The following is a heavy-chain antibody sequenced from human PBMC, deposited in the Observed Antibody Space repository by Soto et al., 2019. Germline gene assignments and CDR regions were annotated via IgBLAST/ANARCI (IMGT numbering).Heavy chain of an antibody. CDR1: GFTFSSYD. CDR2: ISSNGGTT. CDR3: VRRVSGNYDY. D-gene: IGHD1-7*01. Sequence: EVQLAESGGGMVQPGGSLRLSCVASGFTFSSYDMHWVRQAPGKGLEYVSSISSNGGTTYYGNSVKGRFTISRDNSKNTLYLQLGSLRAEDMAVYYCVRRVSGNYDYWGQGTVVTVSS. J-gene: IGHJ4*02. V-gene: IGHV3-64*01.